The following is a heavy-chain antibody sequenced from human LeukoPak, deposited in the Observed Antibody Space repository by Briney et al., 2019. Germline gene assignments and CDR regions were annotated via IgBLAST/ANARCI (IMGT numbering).Heavy chain of an antibody. J-gene: IGHJ6*02. CDR1: GYSFINYG. CDR3: ARDVEIVSYYGMDV. D-gene: IGHD2-21*01. Sequence: ASVKVSCKASGYSFINYGINWVRQAPGQGLEWMGWITTYTGDTNYAQKFQGRVTVTTDASTSTVYMELRSLRSDDTAVYYCARDVEIVSYYGMDVWGQGTTVTVSS. CDR2: ITTYTGDT. V-gene: IGHV1-18*01.